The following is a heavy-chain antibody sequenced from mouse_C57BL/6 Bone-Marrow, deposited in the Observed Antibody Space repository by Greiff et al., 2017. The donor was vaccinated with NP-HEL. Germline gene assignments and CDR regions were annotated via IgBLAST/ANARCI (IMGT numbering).Heavy chain of an antibody. V-gene: IGHV1-7*01. Sequence: QVQLQQSGAELAKPGASVKLSCKASGYTFTSYWMHWVKQRPGQGLEWIGYINPSSGYTKYNQKFKDKATLTADKSSSTAYMQLSSLTYEYSAVYYCPRSPYSSLYYAMDYWGQGTSVTVSS. D-gene: IGHD2-12*01. J-gene: IGHJ4*01. CDR2: INPSSGYT. CDR1: GYTFTSYW. CDR3: PRSPYSSLYYAMDY.